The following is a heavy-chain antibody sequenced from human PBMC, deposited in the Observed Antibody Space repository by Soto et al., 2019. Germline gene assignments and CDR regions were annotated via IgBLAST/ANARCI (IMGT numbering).Heavy chain of an antibody. Sequence: GGSLRLSGAASGFTFSSYWMSWVRQAPGKGLEWVANIKQDGSEKYYVDSVKGRFTISRDNAKNSLYLQMNSLRAEDTAVYYCARDLEDIVLMVYAHDYWGQGTLVTVSS. D-gene: IGHD2-8*01. J-gene: IGHJ4*02. CDR2: IKQDGSEK. V-gene: IGHV3-7*01. CDR3: ARDLEDIVLMVYAHDY. CDR1: GFTFSSYW.